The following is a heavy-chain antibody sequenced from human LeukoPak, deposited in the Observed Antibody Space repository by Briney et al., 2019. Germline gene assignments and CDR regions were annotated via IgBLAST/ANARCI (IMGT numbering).Heavy chain of an antibody. CDR1: GFTFGDYA. V-gene: IGHV3-49*04. D-gene: IGHD3-10*01. Sequence: GGSLRLSCTASGFTFGDYAMSWVRQAPGKGREWVGFIRSKAYGGTTEYAASVKGRFTISRDDSKSIAYLQMNSLKTEDTAVYYCARHLYGSGVDYWGQGTLVTVSS. J-gene: IGHJ4*02. CDR2: IRSKAYGGTT. CDR3: ARHLYGSGVDY.